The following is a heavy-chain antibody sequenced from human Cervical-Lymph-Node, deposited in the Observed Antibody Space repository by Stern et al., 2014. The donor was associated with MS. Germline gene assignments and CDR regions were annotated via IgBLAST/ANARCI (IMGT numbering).Heavy chain of an antibody. J-gene: IGHJ6*02. D-gene: IGHD4-17*01. CDR3: ATPSTVTVGGMDV. CDR1: GGTFSTHA. V-gene: IGHV1-69*01. Sequence: QLVQSGAEVKKPGSSVKVSCTASGGTFSTHAINWVRQAPGQGLEWVGGISPIFHTPNYAQKVQGRVTITADESTSTAYMYLSSLRSEDTAVYYCATPSTVTVGGMDVWGQGTTVTVSS. CDR2: ISPIFHTP.